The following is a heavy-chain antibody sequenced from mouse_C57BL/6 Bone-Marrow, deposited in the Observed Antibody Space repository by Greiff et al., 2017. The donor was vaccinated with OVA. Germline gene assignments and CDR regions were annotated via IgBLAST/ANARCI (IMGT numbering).Heavy chain of an antibody. J-gene: IGHJ2*01. CDR2: ISDGGSYT. CDR3: ARNGKLLFDY. Sequence: EVQLVESGGGLVKPGGSLKLSCAASGFTFSSYAMSWVRQTPEKRLEWVATISDGGSYTYYPDNVKGRFTISRDNAKNTLYLQMSHLKSEDTAMYYCARNGKLLFDYWGQGTTLTVSS. CDR1: GFTFSSYA. V-gene: IGHV5-4*01.